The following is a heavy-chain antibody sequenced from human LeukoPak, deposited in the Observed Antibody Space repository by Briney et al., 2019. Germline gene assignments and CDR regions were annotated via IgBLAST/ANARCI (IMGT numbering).Heavy chain of an antibody. Sequence: GASVNVSCKASGYTFTSYDINWVRQATGQGLEWMGWMNPNSGNTGYAQKFQGRVTMTRNTSISTAYMELSSLRSEDTAVYYCARGLADYYDFVRFDPWGQGTLVTVSS. CDR1: GYTFTSYD. V-gene: IGHV1-8*01. CDR3: ARGLADYYDFVRFDP. D-gene: IGHD3-22*01. J-gene: IGHJ5*02. CDR2: MNPNSGNT.